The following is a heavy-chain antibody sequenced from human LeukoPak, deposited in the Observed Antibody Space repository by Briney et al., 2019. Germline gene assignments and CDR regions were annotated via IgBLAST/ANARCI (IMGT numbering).Heavy chain of an antibody. D-gene: IGHD6-13*01. Sequence: GGSLRLSCAASGFTFSSNAMHWVRQAPGKGLEWVAVITYDGSNKYYADSVKGRFTISRDNAKNSLYLQMNSLRAEDTAVYYCARDLSSSWLLLYYFDYWGQGTLVTVSS. V-gene: IGHV3-30-3*01. CDR1: GFTFSSNA. J-gene: IGHJ4*02. CDR3: ARDLSSSWLLLYYFDY. CDR2: ITYDGSNK.